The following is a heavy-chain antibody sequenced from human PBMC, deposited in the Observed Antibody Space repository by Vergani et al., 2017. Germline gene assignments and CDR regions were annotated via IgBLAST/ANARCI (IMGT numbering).Heavy chain of an antibody. CDR2: IYYSGST. V-gene: IGHV4-31*03. CDR1: GGSISSGGYY. CDR3: AGYSSGWSPRGRGVGVDY. D-gene: IGHD6-19*01. J-gene: IGHJ4*02. Sequence: QVQLQESGPGLVKPSQTLSLTCTVSGGSISSGGYYWSWIRQHPGKGLEWIGYIYYSGSTYYNPSLKSRVTIAVDTSKNQFSLKLGSVTAADTAVYYCAGYSSGWSPRGRGVGVDYWGQGTLVTVSS.